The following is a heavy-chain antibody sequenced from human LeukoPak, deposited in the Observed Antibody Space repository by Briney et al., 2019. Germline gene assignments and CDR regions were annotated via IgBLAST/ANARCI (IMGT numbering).Heavy chain of an antibody. D-gene: IGHD3-3*01. J-gene: IGHJ4*02. CDR1: GFTFSSYA. V-gene: IGHV3-23*01. CDR3: AKVNLVGRFLEWLLAPFDY. CDR2: ISGSGGST. Sequence: GGSLRLSCAASGFTFSSYAMSWVRQAPGKGLEWVSAISGSGGSTYYADSVKGRFTISRDNSKNTLYLQMNSLRAEDTAVYYCAKVNLVGRFLEWLLAPFDYWGQGTLVTVSS.